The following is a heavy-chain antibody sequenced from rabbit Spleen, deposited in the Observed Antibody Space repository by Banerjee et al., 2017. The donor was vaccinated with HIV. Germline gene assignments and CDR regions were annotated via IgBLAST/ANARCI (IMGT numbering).Heavy chain of an antibody. CDR2: IDSGSSGFT. J-gene: IGHJ6*01. D-gene: IGHD1-1*01. Sequence: QSLEESGGDLVKPEGSLTLTCTASGVSFSSSSYMCWVRQAPGKGLEWIACIDSGSSGFTYFATWAKGRFTISKTSSTTVTLQMTRLTAADTATYFCARDTRSSFSSYGMDLWSQGTLVTVS. CDR3: ARDTRSSFSSYGMDL. V-gene: IGHV1S40*01. CDR1: GVSFSSSSY.